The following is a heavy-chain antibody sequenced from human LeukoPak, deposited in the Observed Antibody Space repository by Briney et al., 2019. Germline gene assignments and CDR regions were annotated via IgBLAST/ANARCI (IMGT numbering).Heavy chain of an antibody. Sequence: SETLSLTCTVSGGSISNYYWSWIRQPPGKELDWIGYIYYSGSTNYNPSLTSRVTISVDTSKNQFSLNLSSVTAADTAVYYCARPSRTGSGWDAFDIWGQGTMVTVSS. CDR1: GGSISNYY. CDR2: IYYSGST. CDR3: ARPSRTGSGWDAFDI. D-gene: IGHD3-22*01. V-gene: IGHV4-59*08. J-gene: IGHJ3*02.